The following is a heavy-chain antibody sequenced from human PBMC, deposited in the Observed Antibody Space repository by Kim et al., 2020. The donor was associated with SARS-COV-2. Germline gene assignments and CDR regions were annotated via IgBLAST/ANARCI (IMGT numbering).Heavy chain of an antibody. CDR3: AREVPYYYDSSGYRDAFDI. V-gene: IGHV3-64*01. D-gene: IGHD3-22*01. Sequence: GGSLRLSCAASGFTFSSYAMHWVRQAPGKGLEYVSAISRNGGSTYYANSAKGRFTISRDNSKNTLYLQMGSLRAEDMAVYYCAREVPYYYDSSGYRDAFDIWGQGTMVSVSS. CDR2: ISRNGGST. J-gene: IGHJ3*02. CDR1: GFTFSSYA.